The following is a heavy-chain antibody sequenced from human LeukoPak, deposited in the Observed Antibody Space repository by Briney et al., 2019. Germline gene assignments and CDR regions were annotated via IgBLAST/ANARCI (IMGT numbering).Heavy chain of an antibody. CDR2: IYSGGST. Sequence: PGGSLRLSCAASGFTVSSNYMSWVRQAPGKGLEWVSVIYSGGSTYYADSVKGRFTISRDNSKNTLYLQMNSLRAEDTAVYYCARAPLLPGGRYYYCMDVWGQGTTVTVSS. CDR3: ARAPLLPGGRYYYCMDV. CDR1: GFTVSSNY. V-gene: IGHV3-66*01. D-gene: IGHD2-15*01. J-gene: IGHJ6*02.